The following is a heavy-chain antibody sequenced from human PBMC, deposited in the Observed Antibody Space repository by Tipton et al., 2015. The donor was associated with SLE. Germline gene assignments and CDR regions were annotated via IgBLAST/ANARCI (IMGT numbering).Heavy chain of an antibody. V-gene: IGHV4-61*02. Sequence: TLSLTCTVSGGSISSGSYYWSWIRQPAGKGLEWIGRIYTSGSTNYNPSLKSRVTISVDTSKNQFSLKLSSVTAADTAVYYCARVVAAAPYCYYGMDVWGQGTTVTVSS. D-gene: IGHD6-13*01. CDR1: GGSISSGSYY. J-gene: IGHJ6*02. CDR2: IYTSGST. CDR3: ARVVAAAPYCYYGMDV.